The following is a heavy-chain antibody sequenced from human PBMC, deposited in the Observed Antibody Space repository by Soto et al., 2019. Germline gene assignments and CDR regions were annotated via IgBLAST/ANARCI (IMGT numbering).Heavy chain of an antibody. CDR1: GGSISSGEYY. D-gene: IGHD2-2*02. V-gene: IGHV4-30-4*01. J-gene: IGHJ5*02. Sequence: QVQLQESGPGLVKPSQTLSLTCTVSGGSISSGEYYWSWIHQPPGKGLEWIGYIYYSGSTYYNPFLEGRFTLSVDTSKNKFSLKLSSVTAADTAVYYGARAKGDECNTRVWFDPWGQGTLVTVSS. CDR2: IYYSGST. CDR3: ARAKGDECNTRVWFDP.